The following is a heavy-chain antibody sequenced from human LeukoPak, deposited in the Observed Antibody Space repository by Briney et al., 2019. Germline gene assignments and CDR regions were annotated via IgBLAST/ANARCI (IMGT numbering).Heavy chain of an antibody. D-gene: IGHD2-15*01. Sequence: PSETLSLTCTVSGGSISSYYWSWIRQPPGKGLEWIGYIYTSGSTNCNPSLKSRVTISVDTSKNQFSLKLSSVTAADTAVYYCARHPLLHLYFDYWGQGTLVTVSS. J-gene: IGHJ4*02. V-gene: IGHV4-4*09. CDR3: ARHPLLHLYFDY. CDR1: GGSISSYY. CDR2: IYTSGST.